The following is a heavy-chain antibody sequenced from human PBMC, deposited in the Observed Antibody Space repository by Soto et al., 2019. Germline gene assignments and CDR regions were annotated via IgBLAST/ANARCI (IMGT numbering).Heavy chain of an antibody. D-gene: IGHD3-3*01. CDR3: AVRFLEWFHSFDY. Sequence: LRLSCAASGFTFSSYVMSWVRQAPGKGLEWVSTISGSGGSTYNADSVKGRFTISRDNSKNTLYLQMNSLRDEDTAVYYCAVRFLEWFHSFDYWGQGTLVTVSS. V-gene: IGHV3-23*01. J-gene: IGHJ4*02. CDR1: GFTFSSYV. CDR2: ISGSGGST.